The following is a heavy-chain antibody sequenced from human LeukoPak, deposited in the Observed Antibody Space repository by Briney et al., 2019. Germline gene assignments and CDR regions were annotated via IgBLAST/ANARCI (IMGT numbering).Heavy chain of an antibody. J-gene: IGHJ4*02. V-gene: IGHV1-2*02. Sequence: VASVKVSCKASGYTFTDYYMHWVRQAPGQGLEWMGWINPNSGGTNYAQKFQGRVTMTRDTSISTACMELSRLRSDDTAVYYCARITGTTFGFSDYWGQGTLVTVSS. CDR1: GYTFTDYY. D-gene: IGHD3-16*01. CDR3: ARITGTTFGFSDY. CDR2: INPNSGGT.